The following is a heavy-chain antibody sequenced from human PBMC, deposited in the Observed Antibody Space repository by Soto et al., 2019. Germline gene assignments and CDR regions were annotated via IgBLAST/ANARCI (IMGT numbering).Heavy chain of an antibody. V-gene: IGHV1-69*02. D-gene: IGHD1-26*01. CDR3: AGSMARNVSGSYYYYYGMDV. CDR2: IIPILGIA. CDR1: GGTFSSYT. J-gene: IGHJ6*02. Sequence: ASVKVSCKASGGTFSSYTISWVRQAPGQGLEWMGRIIPILGIANYAQKFQGRVTITADKSTSTAYMELSSLRSEDTAVYYCAGSMARNVSGSYYYYYGMDVWGQGTTVTVSS.